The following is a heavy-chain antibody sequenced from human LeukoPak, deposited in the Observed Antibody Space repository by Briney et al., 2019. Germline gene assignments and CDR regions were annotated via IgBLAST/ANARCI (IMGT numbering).Heavy chain of an antibody. Sequence: GGSLRLSCAASGFTFSRNSMNWVRRAPGKGLEWVSSISSSTSYIYYADSVKGRFTISRDNAKNSLYLQMNSLRAEDTAVYYCARAGGSYYFDYWGQGTLVTVSS. CDR3: ARAGGSYYFDY. D-gene: IGHD1-26*01. J-gene: IGHJ4*02. CDR1: GFTFSRNS. CDR2: ISSSTSYI. V-gene: IGHV3-21*01.